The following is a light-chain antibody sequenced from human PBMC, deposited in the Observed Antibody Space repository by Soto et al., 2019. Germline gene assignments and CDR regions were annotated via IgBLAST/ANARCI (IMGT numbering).Light chain of an antibody. V-gene: IGKV1-5*03. CDR1: QTIRSW. CDR3: QNYNNSLFT. Sequence: DIQMTQSPSTLSASVGDRVIITCRASQTIRSWLAWYQQKPGKAPKLLIYKASTLESGVPSRFSDSGSGTEFTLTISSLQPDDVATYYCQNYNNSLFTFGGGTKVDIK. CDR2: KAS. J-gene: IGKJ4*01.